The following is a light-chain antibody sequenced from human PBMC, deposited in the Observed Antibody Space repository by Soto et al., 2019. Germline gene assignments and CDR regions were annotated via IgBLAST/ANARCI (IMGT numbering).Light chain of an antibody. CDR2: GAS. J-gene: IGKJ4*01. V-gene: IGKV3-20*01. CDR1: QPVAKNY. Sequence: DSVLTQSPGTLSLSPGERATLSYRASQPVAKNYLAWYQQQPGQAPRLLIFGASSRATGIPDRFSGSGSGTDFTLTISRLEPEDFAVYYCQQYASAPLTFGGGTKVEIK. CDR3: QQYASAPLT.